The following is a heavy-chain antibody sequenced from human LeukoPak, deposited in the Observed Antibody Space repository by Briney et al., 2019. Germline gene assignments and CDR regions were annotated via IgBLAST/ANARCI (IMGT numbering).Heavy chain of an antibody. Sequence: PGGSLRLSCAASQFTFSTYWMTWIRQAPGKGLEWVANIKQDGSEEYYVDSVKGRFTISRDNAKNSLYLQMNSLRAEDTAVYYCVRIGDTSGWNFDYWGQGTLVTVSS. CDR1: QFTFSTYW. D-gene: IGHD6-19*01. CDR2: IKQDGSEE. CDR3: VRIGDTSGWNFDY. J-gene: IGHJ4*02. V-gene: IGHV3-7*01.